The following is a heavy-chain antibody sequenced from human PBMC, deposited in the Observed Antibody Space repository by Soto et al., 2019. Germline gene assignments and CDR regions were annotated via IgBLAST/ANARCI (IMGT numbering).Heavy chain of an antibody. CDR2: IWFDGTDK. D-gene: IGHD3-16*01. CDR3: ARPSTCCMDV. V-gene: IGHV3-33*01. J-gene: IGHJ6*01. CDR1: GFTFSNYG. Sequence: GGSLRLSCAASGFTFSNYGMHWVRQGPGKGLEWVAVIWFDGTDKYYADSVKGRFTISRDNSKNTLYLQMSSLRAEDTAVYYCARPSTCCMDVWGRLTAVTVPS.